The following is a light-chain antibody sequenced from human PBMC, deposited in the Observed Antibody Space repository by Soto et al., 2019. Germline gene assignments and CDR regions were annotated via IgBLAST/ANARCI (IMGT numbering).Light chain of an antibody. CDR1: SSDVGAYNY. V-gene: IGLV2-14*01. CDR2: DVS. Sequence: QSALTQPASVSGSPGQSITISCTGTSSDVGAYNYVSWYQQHPGKAPKLMIYDVSNRPSGVSNRFSGSKSGNTASLTISGLQAEDGADYYCSSYTSSTTLLYVFGTGTKLTVL. J-gene: IGLJ1*01. CDR3: SSYTSSTTLLYV.